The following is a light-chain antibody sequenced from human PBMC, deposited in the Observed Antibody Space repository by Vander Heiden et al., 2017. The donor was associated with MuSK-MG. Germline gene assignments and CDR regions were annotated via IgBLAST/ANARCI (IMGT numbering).Light chain of an antibody. V-gene: IGKV1-12*01. Sequence: DIQMTQSPSSVSASVGDRVTITCRASQAVNSWIAWYQQKPGTAPKLLIYAISSLHSGVPSRFSGSGSGTDFTLTISRLQPEDSATYYCQQANNFPTFGQGTRVEI. J-gene: IGKJ1*01. CDR2: AIS. CDR1: QAVNSW. CDR3: QQANNFPT.